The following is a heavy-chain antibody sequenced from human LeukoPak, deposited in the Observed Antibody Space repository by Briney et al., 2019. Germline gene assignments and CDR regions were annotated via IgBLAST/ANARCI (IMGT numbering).Heavy chain of an antibody. CDR2: INPNSGDT. CDR3: ARAPSYSSSWYLVDY. D-gene: IGHD6-13*01. CDR1: GYTFTGYY. Sequence: ASVKVSCKASGYTFTGYYMHWVRQAPGQGLEWMGWINPNSGDTNYAQKFQGRVTMTRDTSSSTAYMELSRLRSDDTAVYYCARAPSYSSSWYLVDYWGQGTLVTVSS. J-gene: IGHJ4*02. V-gene: IGHV1-2*02.